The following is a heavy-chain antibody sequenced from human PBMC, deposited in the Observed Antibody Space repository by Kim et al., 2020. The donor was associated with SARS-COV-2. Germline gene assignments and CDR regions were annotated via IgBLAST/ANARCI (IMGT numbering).Heavy chain of an antibody. V-gene: IGHV1-3*01. CDR3: AREAVAGSFDH. CDR2: NT. J-gene: IGHJ4*02. Sequence: NTGYPTKFQARVSITRDPSATTAYLELRGLRSEDTAVYYCAREAVAGSFDHWGQGTLVTVSS. D-gene: IGHD6-19*01.